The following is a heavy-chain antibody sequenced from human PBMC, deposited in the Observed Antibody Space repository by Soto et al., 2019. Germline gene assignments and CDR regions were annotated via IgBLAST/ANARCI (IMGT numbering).Heavy chain of an antibody. D-gene: IGHD1-1*01. V-gene: IGHV4-61*01. CDR2: IYSSGST. Sequence: SETLCLTCTVSGGSVSSGSDYWSWIRQPPGKGLEWIGNIYSSGSTNYNPSLKSRVTISADTYKNQFSLKLRSVTAADTAVYYCARDERTNWFFNWGQGTLVTVSS. CDR1: GGSVSSGSDY. J-gene: IGHJ1*01. CDR3: ARDERTNWFFN.